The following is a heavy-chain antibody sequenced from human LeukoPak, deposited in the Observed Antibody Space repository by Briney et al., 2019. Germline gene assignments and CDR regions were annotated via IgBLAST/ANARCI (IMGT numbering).Heavy chain of an antibody. Sequence: SETLSLTCAVYGGSFSGYYWSWIRQPPGKGLEWIGEINHSGSTNYNPSLKSRVTISVDTSRNQFSLKLTSVTAADTAVYYCAKSNGYGLVDICGRGTMVTVSS. CDR2: INHSGST. D-gene: IGHD3-10*01. CDR1: GGSFSGYY. J-gene: IGHJ3*02. CDR3: AKSNGYGLVDI. V-gene: IGHV4-34*01.